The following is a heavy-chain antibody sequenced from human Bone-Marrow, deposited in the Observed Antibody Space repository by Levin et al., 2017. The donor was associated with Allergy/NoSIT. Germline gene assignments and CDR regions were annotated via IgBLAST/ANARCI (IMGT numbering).Heavy chain of an antibody. Sequence: GGSLRLSCAASGFTFSSYEMNWVRQAPGKGLEWVSYISSSGSTIYYADSVKGRFTISRDNAKNSLYLQMNSLRAEDTAVYYCARDAGQLRYFDWFPRGVAFDIWGQGTMVTVSS. D-gene: IGHD3-9*01. V-gene: IGHV3-48*03. CDR3: ARDAGQLRYFDWFPRGVAFDI. CDR1: GFTFSSYE. J-gene: IGHJ3*02. CDR2: ISSSGSTI.